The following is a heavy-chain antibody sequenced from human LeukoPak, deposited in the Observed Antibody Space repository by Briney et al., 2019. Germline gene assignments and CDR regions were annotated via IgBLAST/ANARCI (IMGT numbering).Heavy chain of an antibody. CDR2: IKEDGSER. CDR1: GFTFLNYW. V-gene: IGHV3-7*01. Sequence: GGSLRLSCAASGFTFLNYWMAWVRQAPGKGLEWVASIKEDGSERFHVDSVTGRFTFSRDNARDSQYLQMNSLRVEDTAVYYCARDATRGGDFDYWGQGILVTVSS. D-gene: IGHD2-21*01. J-gene: IGHJ4*02. CDR3: ARDATRGGDFDY.